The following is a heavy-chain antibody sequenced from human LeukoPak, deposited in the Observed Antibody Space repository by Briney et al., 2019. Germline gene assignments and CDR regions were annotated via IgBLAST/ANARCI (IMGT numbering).Heavy chain of an antibody. CDR1: GYTFTSYD. D-gene: IGHD6-13*01. Sequence: ASVNVSCKASGYTFTSYDINWVRQTTGQGLEWVGWMNPNSGNTGYAQKFQGRVTITRNTSISTAYMELSSLRSEDTAVYYCARGAGRLGGQLGYWGQGTLVTVSS. CDR3: ARGAGRLGGQLGY. V-gene: IGHV1-8*03. J-gene: IGHJ4*02. CDR2: MNPNSGNT.